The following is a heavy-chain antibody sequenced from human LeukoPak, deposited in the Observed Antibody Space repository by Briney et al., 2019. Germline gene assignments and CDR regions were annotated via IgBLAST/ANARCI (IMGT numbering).Heavy chain of an antibody. D-gene: IGHD1-20*01. V-gene: IGHV1-69*13. CDR3: ARSTGGYNWNAAFDY. CDR1: GGTFSSYA. CDR2: IIPIFGTA. Sequence: SVKVSCKASGGTFSSYAISWVRQAPGQGLERMGGIIPIFGTANYAQKFQGRVTITADESTSTAYMELSSLRSEDTAVYYCARSTGGYNWNAAFDYWGQGTLVTVSS. J-gene: IGHJ4*02.